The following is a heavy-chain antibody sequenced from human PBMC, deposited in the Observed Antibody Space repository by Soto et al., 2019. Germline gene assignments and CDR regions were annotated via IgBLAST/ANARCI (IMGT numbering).Heavy chain of an antibody. D-gene: IGHD3-10*01. J-gene: IGHJ5*02. CDR1: GYTFTSYD. CDR2: MNPNSGNI. CDR3: ARRSRVFRWFDP. Sequence: QVQLVQSGAEVKKPGASVKVSCKASGYTFTSYDINWVRQATGQGLEWMGWMNPNSGNIGYAQKFQGRVTMTRNTSISTAYMELSSLRSEDTAVYYCARRSRVFRWFDPWGQGTLVTVSS. V-gene: IGHV1-8*01.